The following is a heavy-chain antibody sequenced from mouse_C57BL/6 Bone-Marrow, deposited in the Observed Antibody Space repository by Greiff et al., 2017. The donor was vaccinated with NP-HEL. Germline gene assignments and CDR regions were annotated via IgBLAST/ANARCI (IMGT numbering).Heavy chain of an antibody. J-gene: IGHJ3*01. V-gene: IGHV1-4*01. CDR3: AHYAWFAY. D-gene: IGHD1-2*01. Sequence: VKLMESGAELARPGASVKMSCKASGYTFTSYTMHWVKQRPGQGLEWIGYINPSSGYTKYNQKFKDKATLTADKSSSTAYMQLSSLTSEDSAVYYCAHYAWFAYWGQGTLVTVSA. CDR1: GYTFTSYT. CDR2: INPSSGYT.